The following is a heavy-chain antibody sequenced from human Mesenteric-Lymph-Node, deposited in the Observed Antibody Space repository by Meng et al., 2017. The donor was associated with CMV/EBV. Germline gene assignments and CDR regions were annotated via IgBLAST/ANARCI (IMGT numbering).Heavy chain of an antibody. V-gene: IGHV3-9*01. CDR1: GFTFSIYA. J-gene: IGHJ6*02. D-gene: IGHD4-17*01. Sequence: GGSLRLSCAASGFTFSIYAIHWVRQAPGKGLEWVSGIFWDGSGKGYADSVKGRFTISLDNAKNSLYLEMKSLRPEDTALYYCTKDLSPGGADVWGQGTTVTVSS. CDR2: IFWDGSGK. CDR3: TKDLSPGGADV.